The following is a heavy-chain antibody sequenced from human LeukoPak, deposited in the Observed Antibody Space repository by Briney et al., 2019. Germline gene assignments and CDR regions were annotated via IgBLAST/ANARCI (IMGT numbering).Heavy chain of an antibody. CDR2: IYPSGST. CDR3: ARENSGSYREFDY. D-gene: IGHD1-26*01. V-gene: IGHV4-4*07. J-gene: IGHJ4*02. CDR1: GGSISSYY. Sequence: SETLSLTCTVSGGSISSYYWTWIRQPAGKGLEWIGRIYPSGSTNYNPSLKSRVTMSVDTSKNQFSLKPSSVTAADTAVYYCARENSGSYREFDYWGQGTLVTVS.